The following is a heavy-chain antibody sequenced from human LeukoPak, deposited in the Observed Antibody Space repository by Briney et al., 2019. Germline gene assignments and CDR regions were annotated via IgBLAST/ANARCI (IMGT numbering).Heavy chain of an antibody. CDR1: GGTFSSYT. J-gene: IGHJ3*02. V-gene: IGHV1-69*04. Sequence: PWASVKVSCKASGGTFSSYTISWVRQAPGQGLEWMERIIPILGIANYAQKFQGRVTITADKSTSTAYMELSSLRSEDTAVYYCARDWVPTDIVLMVYASSPHAFDIWGQGTMVTVSS. CDR3: ARDWVPTDIVLMVYASSPHAFDI. D-gene: IGHD2-8*01. CDR2: IIPILGIA.